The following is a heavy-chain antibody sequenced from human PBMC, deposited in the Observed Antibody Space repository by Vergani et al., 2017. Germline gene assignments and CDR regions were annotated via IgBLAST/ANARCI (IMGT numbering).Heavy chain of an antibody. V-gene: IGHV4-59*01. Sequence: QVQLQESGPGLVKPAETLSLTCTVSGGSISSYDWSWIRQPPGKGLEWIGYIYYSGRTNYNPSLKSRVTISVDTSKNQFSLKLRSVTAADTGVYYCARIDSNVRSGRNWFDPWGQGTLVTVSS. CDR2: IYYSGRT. J-gene: IGHJ5*02. CDR3: ARIDSNVRSGRNWFDP. D-gene: IGHD4-11*01. CDR1: GGSISSYD.